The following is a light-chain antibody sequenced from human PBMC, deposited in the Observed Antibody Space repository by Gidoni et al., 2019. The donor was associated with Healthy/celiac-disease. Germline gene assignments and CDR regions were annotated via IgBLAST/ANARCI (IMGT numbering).Light chain of an antibody. V-gene: IGKV1-33*01. CDR3: QQYDNLPTIT. Sequence: DIQITQSPSYLSASVGDRVTITCQASQDISNYLNWYQQKPGKAPKLLIYDASNLETGVPSRFSGSGSGTDFTFTISSLQPEDIATYYCQQYDNLPTITFGQGTRLEIK. CDR2: DAS. CDR1: QDISNY. J-gene: IGKJ5*01.